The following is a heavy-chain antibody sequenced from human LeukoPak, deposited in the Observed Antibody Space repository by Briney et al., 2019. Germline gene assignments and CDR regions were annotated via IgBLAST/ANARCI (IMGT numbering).Heavy chain of an antibody. CDR1: GFSFSDTY. V-gene: IGHV3-11*01. CDR2: IATGGYTL. CDR3: ATSSFYGQL. Sequence: KPGGSLRLSCAASGFSFSDTYMSWIRQAPGKGLEWIAYIATGGYTLDYADSVRGRFTVSRDNAENSLYLQTNSLRVEDTAVYYCATSSFYGQLWGQGALVTVSS. D-gene: IGHD2/OR15-2a*01. J-gene: IGHJ1*01.